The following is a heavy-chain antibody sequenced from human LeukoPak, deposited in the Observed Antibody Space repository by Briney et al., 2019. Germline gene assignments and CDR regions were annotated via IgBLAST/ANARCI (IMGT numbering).Heavy chain of an antibody. CDR1: GFSLSTSGVG. CDR3: VRYSSSFNWFDP. CDR2: IYWDDDK. Sequence: SGPTLVNPTQTLTLTFTFSGFSLSTSGVGVGWIRQPPGKALEWLALIYWDDDKRYSPSLKSRLTITKDTSKNQVVLTMTNMDPVDTATYYCVRYSSSFNWFDPWGQETLVTVSS. V-gene: IGHV2-5*02. J-gene: IGHJ5*02. D-gene: IGHD6-6*01.